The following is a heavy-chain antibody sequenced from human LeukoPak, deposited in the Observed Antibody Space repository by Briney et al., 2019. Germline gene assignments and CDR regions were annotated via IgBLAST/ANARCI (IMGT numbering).Heavy chain of an antibody. CDR3: ARDCSSTSCYTWGSPDPSGWYFDL. Sequence: SETLSLTCTVSGGSISSYYWSWLRQPAGKGLEWIGRIYASGSTNYNPSLKSRVTMSVDTSKNQFSLKLSSVTAADTAVYYCARDCSSTSCYTWGSPDPSGWYFDLWGRGTLVTVSS. D-gene: IGHD2-2*02. V-gene: IGHV4-4*07. CDR2: IYASGST. J-gene: IGHJ2*01. CDR1: GGSISSYY.